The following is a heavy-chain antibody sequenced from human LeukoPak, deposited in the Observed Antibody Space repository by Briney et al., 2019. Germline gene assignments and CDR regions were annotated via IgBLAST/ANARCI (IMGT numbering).Heavy chain of an antibody. V-gene: IGHV3-30-3*02. CDR2: ISYDGSNK. J-gene: IGHJ3*02. Sequence: GGSLRLSCADSGFTFSSYAMPWVRQAPGKGLEWVAVISYDGSNKYYADSVKGRFTISRDNSKNTLYLQMNSLRAEDTAVYYCAKSGLGSGWSSDAFDIWGQGTMVTVSS. CDR3: AKSGLGSGWSSDAFDI. CDR1: GFTFSSYA. D-gene: IGHD6-19*01.